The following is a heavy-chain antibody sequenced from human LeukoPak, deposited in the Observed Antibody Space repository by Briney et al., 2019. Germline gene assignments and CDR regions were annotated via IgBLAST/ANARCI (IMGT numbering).Heavy chain of an antibody. CDR1: GLTFSNTA. CDR3: AKHLTGNSHDY. Sequence: GGSLRLSCAASGLTFSNTAMGWVRQAPGKGLEWVSAISDSGSRTYYADSVKGRFTISRDNSKNTLYLQMSSLRAEDTAIYYCAKHLTGNSHDYWGQGTLVTVAS. V-gene: IGHV3-23*01. CDR2: ISDSGSRT. D-gene: IGHD1-14*01. J-gene: IGHJ4*02.